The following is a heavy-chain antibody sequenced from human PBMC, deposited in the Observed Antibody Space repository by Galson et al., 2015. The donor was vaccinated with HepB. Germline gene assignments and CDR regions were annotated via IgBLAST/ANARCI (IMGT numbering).Heavy chain of an antibody. CDR3: ARVGASITMVRGAIRGPDAFDI. D-gene: IGHD3-10*01. V-gene: IGHV3-48*01. Sequence: SLRLSCAASGFTFSSYSMNWVRQAPGKGLEWVSYISSSSSTIYYADSVKGRFTISRDNAKNSLYLQMNSLRAEDTAVYYCARVGASITMVRGAIRGPDAFDIWGQGTMVTVSS. CDR2: ISSSSSTI. CDR1: GFTFSSYS. J-gene: IGHJ3*02.